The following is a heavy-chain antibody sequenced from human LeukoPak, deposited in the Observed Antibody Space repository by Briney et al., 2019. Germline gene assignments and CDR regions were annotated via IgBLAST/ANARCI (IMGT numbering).Heavy chain of an antibody. D-gene: IGHD4-17*01. V-gene: IGHV4-39*01. J-gene: IGHJ4*02. CDR3: ASFPYGDHGGFDY. CDR1: GGSISSSSHY. Sequence: SETLSLTCTVSGGSISSSSHYWGWIRQPPGKGLEWIGSIYYSGDAYYNPSLKSRVTTSVDTSKSQFSLRLSSVTAADTAVYYCASFPYGDHGGFDYWGQGILVTVSS. CDR2: IYYSGDA.